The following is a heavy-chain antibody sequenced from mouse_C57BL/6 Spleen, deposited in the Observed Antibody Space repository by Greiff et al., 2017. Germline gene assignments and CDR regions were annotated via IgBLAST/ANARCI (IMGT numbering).Heavy chain of an antibody. J-gene: IGHJ1*03. Sequence: QLQQSGPELVKPGASVKISCKASGYAFSSPWMNWVKQRPGKGLEWIGRIYPGDGDTNYNGKFKGKATLTADKSSSSAYMRLSSLASEDFAVYFCARRYFDVWGTGTTVTVSS. V-gene: IGHV1-82*01. CDR1: GYAFSSPW. CDR2: IYPGDGDT. CDR3: ARRYFDV.